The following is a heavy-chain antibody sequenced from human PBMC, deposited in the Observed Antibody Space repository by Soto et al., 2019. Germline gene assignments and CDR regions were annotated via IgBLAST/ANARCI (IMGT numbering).Heavy chain of an antibody. D-gene: IGHD3-3*01. CDR3: ARGTYDFWSGPNDYGLDV. V-gene: IGHV4-59*01. Sequence: SETLSLTCTISAGSTTGYSWNWIRQPLGKGLEWIGCIYYSGSTNYNPSLKSQVSISVDTSKKQFSLKVTSVTAADTAVYYCARGTYDFWSGPNDYGLDVWGQGTTVT. CDR1: AGSTTGYS. CDR2: IYYSGST. J-gene: IGHJ6*02.